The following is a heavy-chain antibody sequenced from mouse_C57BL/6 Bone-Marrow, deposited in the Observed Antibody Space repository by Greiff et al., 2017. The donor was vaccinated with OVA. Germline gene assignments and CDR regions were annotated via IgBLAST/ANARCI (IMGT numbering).Heavy chain of an antibody. D-gene: IGHD1-1*01. V-gene: IGHV3-6*01. CDR2: ISYDGSN. CDR1: GYSITSGYY. CDR3: ARDGTTVVATKAY. J-gene: IGHJ3*01. Sequence: ESGPGLVKPSQSLSLTCSVTGYSITSGYYWNWIRQFPGNKLEWMGYISYDGSNNYNPSLKNRISITRDTSKNQFFLKLNSVTTEDTATYYCARDGTTVVATKAYWGQGTLVTVSA.